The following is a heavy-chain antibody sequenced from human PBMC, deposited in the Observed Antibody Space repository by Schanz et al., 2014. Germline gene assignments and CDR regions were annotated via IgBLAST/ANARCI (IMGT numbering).Heavy chain of an antibody. V-gene: IGHV3-23*01. CDR1: AFALNNYD. J-gene: IGHJ3*01. D-gene: IGHD3-16*01. Sequence: DVQLLESGGGLVQPGGSLRLSCAASAFALNNYDMTWVRQAPGKGLEWVSCIRGSGGSTLYADSVQGRFTISRDDSKNMLYLQMNSLRSEDTAVYYCTRDRGALINHNDALDLWGQGTMVSVSS. CDR2: IRGSGGST. CDR3: TRDRGALINHNDALDL.